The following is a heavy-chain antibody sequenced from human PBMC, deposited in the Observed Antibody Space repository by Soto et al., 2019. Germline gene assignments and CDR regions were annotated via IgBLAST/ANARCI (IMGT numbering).Heavy chain of an antibody. CDR3: ATRFSGSSWPAYYYYGMDV. D-gene: IGHD6-13*01. CDR1: GYTLTELS. V-gene: IGHV1-24*01. J-gene: IGHJ6*02. CDR2: FDPEDGET. Sequence: ASVKVSCKVSGYTLTELSMHWVRQAPGKGLEWMGGFDPEDGETIYAQKFQGRVTMTEDTSTDTAYMELSSLRSEDTAVYYGATRFSGSSWPAYYYYGMDVWGQGTTVTVSS.